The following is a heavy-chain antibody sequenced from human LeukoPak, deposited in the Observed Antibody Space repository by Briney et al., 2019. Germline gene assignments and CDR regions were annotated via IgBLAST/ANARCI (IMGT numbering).Heavy chain of an antibody. Sequence: ASVKVSCKASGYTFTGYYMHWVRQAPGQGLEWMGWINPNSGGTNYAQKFQGRVTMTRDTSISTAYMELSRLRSDDTAVYYCARSSGKRADAFDIWGQGAMVTVSS. CDR3: ARSSGKRADAFDI. V-gene: IGHV1-2*02. CDR1: GYTFTGYY. J-gene: IGHJ3*02. D-gene: IGHD1-26*01. CDR2: INPNSGGT.